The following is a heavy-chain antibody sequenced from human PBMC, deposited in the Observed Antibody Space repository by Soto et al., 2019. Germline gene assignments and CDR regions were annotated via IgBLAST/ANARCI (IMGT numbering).Heavy chain of an antibody. CDR3: ARGRASYGYVPDDY. V-gene: IGHV1-69*13. CDR2: IIPIFGTA. D-gene: IGHD5-18*01. J-gene: IGHJ4*02. Sequence: ASVKVSCKASGVTFSSYAISWVRQAPGQGLEWMGGIIPIFGTANYAQKFQGRVTITADESTSTAYMELSSLRSEDTAVYYCARGRASYGYVPDDYWGQGTLVTVSS. CDR1: GVTFSSYA.